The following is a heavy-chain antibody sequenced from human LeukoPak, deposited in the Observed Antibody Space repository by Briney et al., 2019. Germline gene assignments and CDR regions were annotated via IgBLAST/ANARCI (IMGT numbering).Heavy chain of an antibody. J-gene: IGHJ3*01. CDR3: ARDWYYAFDF. D-gene: IGHD2-21*02. CDR2: IRSKRDGGTT. V-gene: IGHV3-15*07. Sequence: GGSLRLSCLASGFTFSNTWMNWVRQAPGKGLEWVARIRSKRDGGTTDYAAPVKGRFTISRDDSENTMYLQMNSLKAEDTAVYYCARDWYYAFDFWGQGTMVTVSS. CDR1: GFTFSNTW.